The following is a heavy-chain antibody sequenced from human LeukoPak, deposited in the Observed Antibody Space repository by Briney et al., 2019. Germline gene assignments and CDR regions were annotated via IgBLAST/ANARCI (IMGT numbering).Heavy chain of an antibody. Sequence: PGGSLRLSCTASGFTFSSYALSWVRQAPGKGLEWVSGISGSGGSTYYADSVKGRFTISRDNSKHTLYLQMNSLRAEDTAVYYCAKGIAPAAASNFNYWGQGTLVTAAS. V-gene: IGHV3-23*01. D-gene: IGHD2-2*01. CDR2: ISGSGGST. J-gene: IGHJ4*02. CDR3: AKGIAPAAASNFNY. CDR1: GFTFSSYA.